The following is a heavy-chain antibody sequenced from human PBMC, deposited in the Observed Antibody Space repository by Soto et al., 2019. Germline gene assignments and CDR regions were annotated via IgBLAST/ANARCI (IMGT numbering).Heavy chain of an antibody. J-gene: IGHJ4*02. CDR1: GFTFSDFG. D-gene: IGHD2-15*01. Sequence: QVQVVESGGGVVQPERSLRLSCAISGFTFSDFGMHWVRQAPGKGLEWVAAISGDGSDKYYVGSVQGRFTISRDNTKNARYLQMNSLRSEDTAVYYCAKGTAVARQHFANWGQGTLVTVSS. V-gene: IGHV3-30*18. CDR3: AKGTAVARQHFAN. CDR2: ISGDGSDK.